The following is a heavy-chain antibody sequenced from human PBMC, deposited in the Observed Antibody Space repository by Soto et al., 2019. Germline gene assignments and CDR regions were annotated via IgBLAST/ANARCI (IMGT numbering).Heavy chain of an antibody. D-gene: IGHD2-2*02. CDR1: GGSISSSSYY. V-gene: IGHV4-39*01. J-gene: IGHJ6*03. CDR3: ARHLVVPAAIGYMDV. Sequence: KHSETLSLTCTVSGGSISSSSYYWGWIRQPPGKGLEWIGSIYYSGSTYYNPSLKSRVTISVDTSKNQFSLKLSSVTAADTAVYYCARHLVVPAAIGYMDVWGKGTTVTVSS. CDR2: IYYSGST.